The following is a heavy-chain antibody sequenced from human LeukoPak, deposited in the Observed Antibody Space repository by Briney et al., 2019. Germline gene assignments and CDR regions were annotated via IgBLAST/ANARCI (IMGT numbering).Heavy chain of an antibody. V-gene: IGHV1-24*01. CDR2: FDPEDGET. J-gene: IGHJ4*02. Sequence: ASVKVSCKVSGYTLTELSMHWVRQAPGKGLEWMGGFDPEDGETIYAQKFQGRVTMTEDTSTDTVYMELSSLRSEDTAVYYCATDSMYSSGWYAIDYWGQGTLVTVSS. CDR1: GYTLTELS. CDR3: ATDSMYSSGWYAIDY. D-gene: IGHD6-19*01.